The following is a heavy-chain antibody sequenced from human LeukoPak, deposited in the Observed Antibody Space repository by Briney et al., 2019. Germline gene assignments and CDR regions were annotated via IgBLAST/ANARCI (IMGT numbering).Heavy chain of an antibody. V-gene: IGHV4-30-4*08. CDR1: GGSISSGGNY. J-gene: IGHJ1*01. D-gene: IGHD3-10*01. CDR3: ARHVRSRLVRGVIVQPEYFQH. CDR2: IYDNGST. Sequence: KPSETLYLTCTVSGGSISSGGNYWSWIRQLPGKGVEWIGDIYDNGSTYCNPSLKSRVTISVDTSKNQFSLKLSSVTAADTAVYYCARHVRSRLVRGVIVQPEYFQHWGQGTLVTVSS.